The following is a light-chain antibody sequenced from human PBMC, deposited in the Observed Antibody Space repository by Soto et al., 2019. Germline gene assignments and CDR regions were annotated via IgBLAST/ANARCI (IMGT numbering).Light chain of an antibody. CDR1: QGISSY. CDR3: QQYNGYSRT. CDR2: DAS. Sequence: IQMPQSPSILSASAGDRVTIACRASQGISSYLACYQQKPGKAPKLLIYDASSLERGVPSRFSGSGSGTEFTLTISSLQPDDFATYYCQQYNGYSRTFGQGTKVDI. V-gene: IGKV1-5*01. J-gene: IGKJ1*01.